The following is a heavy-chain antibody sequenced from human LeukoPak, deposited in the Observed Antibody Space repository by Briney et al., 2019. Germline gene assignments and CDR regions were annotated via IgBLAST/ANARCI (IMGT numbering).Heavy chain of an antibody. V-gene: IGHV4-59*01. CDR2: IYYSGST. D-gene: IGHD3-22*01. J-gene: IGHJ4*02. CDR1: GGSISSYY. Sequence: SQTLSLTCTVSGGSISSYYWSWIRQPPGKGLEWIGYIYYSGSTNYNPSLKSRVTISVDTSKNQFSLKLSSVTAADTAVYYCARGDYYDSSGRNWGQGTLVTVSS. CDR3: ARGDYYDSSGRN.